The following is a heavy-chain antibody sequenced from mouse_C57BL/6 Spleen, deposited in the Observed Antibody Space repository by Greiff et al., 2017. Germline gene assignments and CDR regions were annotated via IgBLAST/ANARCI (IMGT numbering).Heavy chain of an antibody. CDR2: INPNNGGT. CDR1: GYTFTDSN. D-gene: IGHD1-1*01. V-gene: IGHV1-18*01. CDR3: ARVVPYYYAMDY. Sequence: EVQLQESGPELVKPGASVKIPCKASGYTFTDSNMDWVKQSHGKSLEWIGDINPNNGGTIYNQKFKGKATLTVDKSSSTAYMELRSLTSEDTAVYYCARVVPYYYAMDYWGQGTSVTVSS. J-gene: IGHJ4*01.